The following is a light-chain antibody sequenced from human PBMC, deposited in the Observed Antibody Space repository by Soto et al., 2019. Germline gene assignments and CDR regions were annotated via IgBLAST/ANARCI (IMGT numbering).Light chain of an antibody. CDR1: SSNIGSNT. Sequence: QPVLTQPPSASGTPGQRVTISCSGSSSNIGSNTVSWYQQLPGTAPKLLIYNSDQRPSGVPDRFAGSKSGTSASLAIGGLQSEYEADYYCAAWDDSLSGFYVFGTGTKVTVL. CDR3: AAWDDSLSGFYV. CDR2: NSD. J-gene: IGLJ1*01. V-gene: IGLV1-44*01.